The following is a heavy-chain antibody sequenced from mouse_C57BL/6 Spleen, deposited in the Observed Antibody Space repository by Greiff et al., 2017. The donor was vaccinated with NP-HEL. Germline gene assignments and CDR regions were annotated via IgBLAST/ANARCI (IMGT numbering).Heavy chain of an antibody. D-gene: IGHD2-3*01. CDR2: ISSGSSTI. CDR1: GFTFSDYG. V-gene: IGHV5-17*01. J-gene: IGHJ3*01. Sequence: DVQLVESGGGLVKPGGSLKLSCAASGFTFSDYGMHWVRQAPEKGLEWVAYISSGSSTIYYADTVKGRFTISRDNAKNTLFLQMTSLRSEDTAMYYCARDGYSAWFAYWGQGTLVTVSA. CDR3: ARDGYSAWFAY.